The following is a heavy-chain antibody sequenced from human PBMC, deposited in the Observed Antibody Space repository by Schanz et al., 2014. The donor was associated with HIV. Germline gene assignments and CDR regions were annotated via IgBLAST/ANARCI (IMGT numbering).Heavy chain of an antibody. J-gene: IGHJ5*01. CDR1: GGTFSSYA. CDR3: AKSRFQLHWFDS. D-gene: IGHD2-2*01. CDR2: INPNEGDT. Sequence: QVQLVQSGAEVKKPGSSVKVSCKASGGTFSSYAFSWVRQAPGQGLEWMGWINPNEGDTKFAQKFRGRVTMTRDTSISTAYMELTRLRYDDTAVYYCAKSRFQLHWFDSWGQGTLVTVSS. V-gene: IGHV1-2*02.